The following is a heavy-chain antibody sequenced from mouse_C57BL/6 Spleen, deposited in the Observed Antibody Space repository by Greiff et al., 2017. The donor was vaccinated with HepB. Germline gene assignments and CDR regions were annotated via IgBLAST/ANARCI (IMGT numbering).Heavy chain of an antibody. CDR3: ARGVYYYGSSHGG. V-gene: IGHV5-17*01. J-gene: IGHJ2*01. D-gene: IGHD1-1*01. CDR2: ISSGSSTI. CDR1: GFTFSDYG. Sequence: EVLLLESGGGLVKPGSSLKLSCTASGFTFSDYGMHWVRQAPEKGLEWVAYISSGSSTIYYADTLKGRFTISRDNAKNTPFLQLTSLRSEDTAMYCCARGVYYYGSSHGGWGQGATLTVSS.